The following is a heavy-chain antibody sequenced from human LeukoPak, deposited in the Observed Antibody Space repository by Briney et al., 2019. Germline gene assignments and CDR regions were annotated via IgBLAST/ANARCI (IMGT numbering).Heavy chain of an antibody. CDR1: GGSVSSGSYY. V-gene: IGHV4-61*01. CDR2: IYYSGST. Sequence: SETLSLTCTVSGGSVSSGSYYWSWIRQPPGKGLEWIGYIYYSGSTNYNPSLKSRVTISVDTSKNQFSLKLSSVTAADTAVYYCVTYCSGGSCYSADAFDIWGQGIMVTVSS. CDR3: VTYCSGGSCYSADAFDI. J-gene: IGHJ3*02. D-gene: IGHD2-15*01.